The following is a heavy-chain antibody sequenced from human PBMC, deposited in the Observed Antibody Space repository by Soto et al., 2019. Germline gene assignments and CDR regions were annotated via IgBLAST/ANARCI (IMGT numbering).Heavy chain of an antibody. D-gene: IGHD2-15*01. J-gene: IGHJ3*01. Sequence: QVNLVESGGGVVQPGRSLRLSCAASGFRFSNYAMHWVRQAPGKGLEWVALIWYDGSHRKYAESVKGRFTITRDNCERTYNLEMNSLGAEDTAIYYCVRSFYHNIGSPYGDEAFDLWGQRTMVTVSS. CDR2: IWYDGSHR. CDR3: VRSFYHNIGSPYGDEAFDL. CDR1: GFRFSNYA. V-gene: IGHV3-33*01.